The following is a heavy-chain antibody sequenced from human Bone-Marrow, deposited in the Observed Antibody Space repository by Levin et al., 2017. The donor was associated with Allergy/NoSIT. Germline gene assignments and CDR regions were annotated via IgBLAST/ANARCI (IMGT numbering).Heavy chain of an antibody. J-gene: IGHJ4*02. Sequence: ASVKVSCKASGYTLTNYAISWVRQAPGQGLEWMGWISAYNGNTEYAQKVRGRVTMTTDTSTNTAYMELRSLRSDDTAVYYCARLFNYEDTSGYFYENLYYFDSWGQGTLVTVSS. D-gene: IGHD3-22*01. CDR1: GYTLTNYA. V-gene: IGHV1-18*01. CDR2: ISAYNGNT. CDR3: ARLFNYEDTSGYFYENLYYFDS.